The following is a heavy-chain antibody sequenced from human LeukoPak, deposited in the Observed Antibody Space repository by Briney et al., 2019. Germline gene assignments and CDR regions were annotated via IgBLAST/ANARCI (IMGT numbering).Heavy chain of an antibody. J-gene: IGHJ6*02. CDR3: ARHPNYDFWSLEYYYGMDV. CDR1: GGSISSSSYY. Sequence: SETLSLTCTVSGGSISSSSYYWGWIRQPPGKGLEWIGSIYYSGSTYYNPSLKSRVTIPVDTSKNQFSLKLSSVTAADTAVYYCARHPNYDFWSLEYYYGMDVWGQGTTVTVSS. V-gene: IGHV4-39*01. D-gene: IGHD3-3*01. CDR2: IYYSGST.